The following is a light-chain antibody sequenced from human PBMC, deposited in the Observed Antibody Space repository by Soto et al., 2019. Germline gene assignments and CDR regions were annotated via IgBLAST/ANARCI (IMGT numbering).Light chain of an antibody. V-gene: IGKV1-5*01. CDR1: QSISSW. J-gene: IGKJ1*01. CDR3: HQYDSYPWT. CDR2: DAS. Sequence: DIQMAQSPSTLSASVGDRVTITCRASQSISSWLAWYRQKPGKAPKLLIYDASSLESGVPSRFSGSGSGTEFTLTISSLQPDDFATYYCHQYDSYPWTFGQGTKVEIK.